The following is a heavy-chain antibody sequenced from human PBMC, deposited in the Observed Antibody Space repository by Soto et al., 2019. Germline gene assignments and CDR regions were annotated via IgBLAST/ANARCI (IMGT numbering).Heavy chain of an antibody. J-gene: IGHJ5*02. V-gene: IGHV1-18*01. CDR2: MSTSNGNT. CDR3: SRDRNWVDP. CDR1: GYTFTSYD. Sequence: QVQLVQSGAEVKKPGASVKVSCKASGYTFTSYDISWVRQAPGPGLEWMGWMSTSNGNTNYAQKLQGRVTMTTDTSTSTANMELRSLRPDDTAVYFCSRDRNWVDPWGQGTLVTVS.